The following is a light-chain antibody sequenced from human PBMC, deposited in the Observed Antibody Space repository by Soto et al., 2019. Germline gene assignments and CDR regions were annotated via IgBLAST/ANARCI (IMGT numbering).Light chain of an antibody. CDR1: QSVSSSY. CDR3: HQYAGSPWT. J-gene: IGKJ1*01. Sequence: EILLTQSPGTLSLSPGERATLSCRASQSVSSSYLAWYQQKAGQAPRPLIYGASTRVTGIPDRFSGSGSGTDFTLTISILEPEDFAVYYCHQYAGSPWTFGQGTKVEIK. V-gene: IGKV3-20*01. CDR2: GAS.